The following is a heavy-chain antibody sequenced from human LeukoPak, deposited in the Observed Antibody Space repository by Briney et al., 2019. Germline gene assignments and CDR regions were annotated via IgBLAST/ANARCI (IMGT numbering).Heavy chain of an antibody. CDR2: ISGSGAGT. CDR1: GFTFSSYA. CDR3: AKGGSSGLRGAFDI. D-gene: IGHD3-22*01. Sequence: PGGSLRLSCAASGFTFSSYAVSRVRQAPGNGLEWVSAISGSGAGTYYADSVKGRFTISRDNSKNTLYLQMNSLRAEDTAVYYCAKGGSSGLRGAFDIWGQGTMVTVSS. J-gene: IGHJ3*02. V-gene: IGHV3-23*01.